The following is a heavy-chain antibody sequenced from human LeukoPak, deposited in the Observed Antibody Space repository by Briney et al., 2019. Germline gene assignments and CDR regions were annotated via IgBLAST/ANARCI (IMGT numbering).Heavy chain of an antibody. CDR2: ISGSGGST. Sequence: GGSLRLSCAASGFTFSSYAMSWVRQAPGKGLEWVSAISGSGGSTYYADFVKGRFTISRDNSKNTLYLQMNSLRAEDTAVYYCAKRAVLRGPTTGEFYFDYWGPGTLVTVSS. CDR1: GFTFSSYA. CDR3: AKRAVLRGPTTGEFYFDY. V-gene: IGHV3-23*01. D-gene: IGHD3-16*01. J-gene: IGHJ4*02.